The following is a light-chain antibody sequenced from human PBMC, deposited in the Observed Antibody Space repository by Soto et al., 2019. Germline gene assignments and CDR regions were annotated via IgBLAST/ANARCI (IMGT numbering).Light chain of an antibody. CDR2: DAS. J-gene: IGKJ1*01. CDR3: QRYATYSPK. V-gene: IGKV1-5*01. Sequence: DIQMTQSPSTLTASVVDRGTITCRASQSINNWLAWYQLKPGKAPKLLIYDASTLQSGVPSSFSGSGSGTEFTLTISSLQPDDFATYYCQRYATYSPKFGQGTKVDIK. CDR1: QSINNW.